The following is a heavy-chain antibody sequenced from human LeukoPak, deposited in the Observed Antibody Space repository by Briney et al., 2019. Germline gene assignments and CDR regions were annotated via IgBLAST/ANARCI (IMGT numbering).Heavy chain of an antibody. D-gene: IGHD6-13*01. CDR3: ARDFSSSWYRAYYYYYYMDV. CDR1: GFTFSSYS. V-gene: IGHV3-21*01. J-gene: IGHJ6*03. CDR2: ISSSSSYI. Sequence: PGGSLRLSCAASGFTFSSYSMNWVRQAPGKGLEGVSSISSSSSYIYYADSMKGRFTISRDNAKNSLYLQMNSLRAEDTAVYYCARDFSSSWYRAYYYYYYMDVWGKGTTVTVSS.